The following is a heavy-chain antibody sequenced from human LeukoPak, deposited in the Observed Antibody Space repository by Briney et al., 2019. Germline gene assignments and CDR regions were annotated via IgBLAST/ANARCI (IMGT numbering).Heavy chain of an antibody. D-gene: IGHD1-26*01. CDR2: ISSSGSNI. Sequence: PGGSLRLSCAASGFTFSSYSMNWVRQAPGKGLEWVSFISSSGSNIHYADSVKGRFTISRDNAKNSLDLQMNSLRAEDTAVYYCARDLWELFNRGFDYWGQGTLVTVSS. CDR3: ARDLWELFNRGFDY. V-gene: IGHV3-48*04. CDR1: GFTFSSYS. J-gene: IGHJ4*02.